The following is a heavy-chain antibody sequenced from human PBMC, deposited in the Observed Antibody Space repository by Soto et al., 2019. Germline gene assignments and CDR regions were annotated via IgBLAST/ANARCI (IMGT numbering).Heavy chain of an antibody. CDR3: ATDPYCGSAPGCSALDA. Sequence: QVHLVQSGGEVKKPGASVKVSCKASGYPFTSSGFSWVRQAPGQGLEWMGWISAHNGNTLYAQKFKGRVTMTTDTSTSTAYMELGSLRSDDTAVYYCATDPYCGSAPGCSALDAWGQGTTVTVSS. J-gene: IGHJ6*02. V-gene: IGHV1-18*04. CDR2: ISAHNGNT. CDR1: GYPFTSSG. D-gene: IGHD2-21*01.